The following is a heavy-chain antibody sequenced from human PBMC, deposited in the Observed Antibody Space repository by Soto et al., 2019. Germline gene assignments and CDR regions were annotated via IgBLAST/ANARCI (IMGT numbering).Heavy chain of an antibody. CDR3: AHRATMTIFGLIIDNGIWFDP. CDR1: GFSLSTSGAA. J-gene: IGHJ5*02. CDR2: IHWDGDK. D-gene: IGHD3-3*01. Sequence: SGPTLVNPTQTLTLTCTFSGFSLSTSGAAVGWVRQPPGRALEWLALIHWDGDKRYNASLGNRLTITKDTSMNQVILTLTNVDPADTATYYCAHRATMTIFGLIIDNGIWFDPWGQGTRVTVSS. V-gene: IGHV2-5*02.